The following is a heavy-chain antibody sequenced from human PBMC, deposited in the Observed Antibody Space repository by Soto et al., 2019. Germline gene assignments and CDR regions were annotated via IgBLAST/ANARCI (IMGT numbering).Heavy chain of an antibody. Sequence: ASVKVSFKASGYTFTSYGISWVRQAPGQGLEWMGWISAYNGNTNYAQKLQGRVTMTTDTSTSTAYMELRSLRSDDTAVYYCARVPYYDSSGYYWFDPWGQGTLVTVSS. CDR2: ISAYNGNT. D-gene: IGHD3-22*01. CDR3: ARVPYYDSSGYYWFDP. J-gene: IGHJ5*02. CDR1: GYTFTSYG. V-gene: IGHV1-18*01.